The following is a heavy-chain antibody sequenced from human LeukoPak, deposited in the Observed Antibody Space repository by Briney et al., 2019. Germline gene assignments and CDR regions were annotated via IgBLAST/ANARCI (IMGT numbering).Heavy chain of an antibody. V-gene: IGHV1-2*02. CDR2: INPNSGGT. CDR3: ARARITFGGARSPLDY. Sequence: GASVKVSCKASGYTFTGYYMHWARQAPGQGLEWMGWINPNSGGTNYAQKFQGRVTMTRDTSISTAYMELSRLRSDDTAVYYCARARITFGGARSPLDYWGQGTLVTVSS. CDR1: GYTFTGYY. J-gene: IGHJ4*02. D-gene: IGHD3-16*01.